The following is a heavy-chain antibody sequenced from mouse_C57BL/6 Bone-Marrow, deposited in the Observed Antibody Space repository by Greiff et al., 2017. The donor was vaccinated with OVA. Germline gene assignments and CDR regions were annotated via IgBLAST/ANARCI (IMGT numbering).Heavy chain of an antibody. D-gene: IGHD4-1*01. Sequence: VHLVESGPELVKPGASVKLSCKASGYTFTSYDINWVKQRPGKGLEWIGWIYPRDGSSKYNEKFKGKATLTVDTAASTAYMELHSLTSEDSAVYFCARNCGFDYWGQGTTLTVSS. CDR2: IYPRDGSS. CDR1: GYTFTSYD. CDR3: ARNCGFDY. V-gene: IGHV1-85*01. J-gene: IGHJ2*01.